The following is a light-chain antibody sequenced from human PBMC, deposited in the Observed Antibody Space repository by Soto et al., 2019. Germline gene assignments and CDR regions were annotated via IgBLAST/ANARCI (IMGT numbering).Light chain of an antibody. J-gene: IGKJ5*01. Sequence: DIQMTQYPSPLSASVGARVTITCRASQSISSWLAWYQQKPGKAPNLLIYKASSLESGVPSRFSGSGSGTEFTLTISSLQHDDFATYYCQQYESYSVTFGQGTRLEIK. V-gene: IGKV1-5*03. CDR3: QQYESYSVT. CDR1: QSISSW. CDR2: KAS.